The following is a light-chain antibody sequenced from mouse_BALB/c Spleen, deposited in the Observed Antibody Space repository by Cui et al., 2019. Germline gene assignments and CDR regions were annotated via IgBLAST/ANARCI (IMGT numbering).Light chain of an antibody. Sequence: DIQMTQSSAPQSASLGESVTNTCLPSQTIGTWLAWYQQKPGKSPQLLIYATTSLADGVPSRFSGSGSGTKFSFKISSLQAEDFVSYYCQQHYSTPYTFGGGTKLEIK. V-gene: IGKV12-98*01. CDR3: QQHYSTPYT. CDR2: ATT. CDR1: QTIGTW. J-gene: IGKJ2*01.